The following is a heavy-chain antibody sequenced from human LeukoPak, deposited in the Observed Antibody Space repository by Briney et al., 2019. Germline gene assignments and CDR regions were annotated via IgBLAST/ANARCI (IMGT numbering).Heavy chain of an antibody. CDR1: GGSISSGGYY. V-gene: IGHV4-30-2*01. J-gene: IGHJ6*03. CDR3: ASVVPADPTTYYYYYYMDV. Sequence: SETLSLTCTVSGGSISSGGYYWSWIRQPPGKDLEWIGYIYHSGSTYYNPSLKSRVTISVDRSKNQFSLKLSSVTAADTAVYYCASVVPADPTTYYYYYYMDVWGKGTTVTVSS. D-gene: IGHD2-2*01. CDR2: IYHSGST.